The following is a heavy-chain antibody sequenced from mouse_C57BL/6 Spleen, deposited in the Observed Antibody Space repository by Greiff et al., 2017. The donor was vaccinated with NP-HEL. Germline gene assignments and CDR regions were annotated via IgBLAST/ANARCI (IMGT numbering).Heavy chain of an antibody. CDR1: GFTFSSYG. J-gene: IGHJ3*01. D-gene: IGHD2-5*01. Sequence: EVQVVESGGDLVKPGGSLKLSCAASGFTFSSYGMSWVRQTPDKRLEWVATISSGGSYTYYPDSVKGRFTISRDNAKNTLYLQMSSLKSEDTAMYYCARQGLNSNQAWFAYWGQGTLVTVSA. CDR3: ARQGLNSNQAWFAY. CDR2: ISSGGSYT. V-gene: IGHV5-6*01.